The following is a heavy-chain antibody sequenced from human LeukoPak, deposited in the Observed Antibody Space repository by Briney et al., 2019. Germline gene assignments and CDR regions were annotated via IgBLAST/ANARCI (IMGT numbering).Heavy chain of an antibody. CDR1: GFTFSRYY. CDR3: AFLIREPQH. J-gene: IGHJ1*01. D-gene: IGHD1-26*01. CDR2: TASDGGDR. Sequence: GGSLRLSCVVSGFTFSRYYMGWVRHSPGKGLEWVAMTASDGGDRNYVDSVKGRFTIYRDNSKNTLYLQMNSLAAEDTAVYYCAFLIREPQHWGQGTLVTVSS. V-gene: IGHV3-7*01.